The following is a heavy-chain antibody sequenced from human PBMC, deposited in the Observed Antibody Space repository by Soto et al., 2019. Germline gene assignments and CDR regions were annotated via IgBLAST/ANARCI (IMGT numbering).Heavy chain of an antibody. CDR1: GGTFSSYA. J-gene: IGHJ6*02. D-gene: IGHD3-10*01. V-gene: IGHV1-69*13. CDR3: ARASARNYGSPLYGMDV. Sequence: SVKVSCKASGGTFSSYAISWVRQAPGQGLEWMGGIIPIFGTANYAQKFQGRVTITADESTSTAYMELSSLRSEDTAVYYCARASARNYGSPLYGMDVWGQGTTVTVSS. CDR2: IIPIFGTA.